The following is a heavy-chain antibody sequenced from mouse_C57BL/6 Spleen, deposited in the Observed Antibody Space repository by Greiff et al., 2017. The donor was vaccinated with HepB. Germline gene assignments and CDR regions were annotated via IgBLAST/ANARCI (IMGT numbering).Heavy chain of an antibody. CDR3: ARDRSYYSNYGWYFDV. J-gene: IGHJ1*03. CDR2: ISDGGSYT. D-gene: IGHD2-5*01. V-gene: IGHV5-4*01. CDR1: GFTFSSYA. Sequence: EVKLMESGGGLVKPGGSLKLSCAASGFTFSSYAMSWVRQTPEKRLEWVATISDGGSYTYYPDNVKGRFTISRDNAKNNLYLQMSHLKSEDTAMYYCARDRSYYSNYGWYFDVWGTGTTVTVSS.